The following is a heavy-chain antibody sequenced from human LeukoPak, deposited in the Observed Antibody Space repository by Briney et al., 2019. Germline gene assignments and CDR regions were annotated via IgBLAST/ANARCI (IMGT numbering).Heavy chain of an antibody. V-gene: IGHV1-2*02. Sequence: ASVKVSCKASGYTFSGYYIHWVRQAPGQGLEWMGWINPNSGGTKHVQKFQGRVTMTRDTSISTAYMELTRLRSDDTAVYYCAREGRTAMATDWFDPWGQGTLVTVSS. CDR3: AREGRTAMATDWFDP. J-gene: IGHJ5*02. CDR1: GYTFSGYY. CDR2: INPNSGGT. D-gene: IGHD5-18*01.